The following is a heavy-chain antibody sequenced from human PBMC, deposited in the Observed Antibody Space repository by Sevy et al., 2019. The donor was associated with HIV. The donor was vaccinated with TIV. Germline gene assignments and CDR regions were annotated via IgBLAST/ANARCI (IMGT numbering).Heavy chain of an antibody. Sequence: GGSLRLSCAASGLSFSNAWMAWVRQAPGKGLEWVGRIRSETGGGTTDFAAFADGKFTISRDDPKNTLYLQMNSLKTEDTAVYYCAIDHRRDGMIVVPFEKWGLGTLVTVSS. D-gene: IGHD3-22*01. J-gene: IGHJ4*02. CDR3: AIDHRRDGMIVVPFEK. CDR2: IRSETGGGTT. CDR1: GLSFSNAW. V-gene: IGHV3-15*01.